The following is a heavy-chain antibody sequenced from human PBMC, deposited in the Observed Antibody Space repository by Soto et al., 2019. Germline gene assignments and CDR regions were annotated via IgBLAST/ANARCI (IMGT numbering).Heavy chain of an antibody. Sequence: GGSLGLSCEASGFSFSNYAMRWVRQAPGKGLDWVSTISGSGGSTYYADSVEGRFTISRDNSKNTLYLQMNSLRAEDTAVYYCAKGLCGDCYYYFDYWGQGTLVTVSS. CDR2: ISGSGGST. J-gene: IGHJ4*02. CDR1: GFSFSNYA. D-gene: IGHD2-21*02. CDR3: AKGLCGDCYYYFDY. V-gene: IGHV3-23*01.